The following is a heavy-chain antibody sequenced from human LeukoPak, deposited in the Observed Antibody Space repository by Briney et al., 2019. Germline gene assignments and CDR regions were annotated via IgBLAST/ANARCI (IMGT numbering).Heavy chain of an antibody. V-gene: IGHV5-51*01. Sequence: GESLKISCKGSGYSFISNWIGWVRQMPGKGLERMGIIYPGDSETRYSPSFQGLVTISADKSISTAYLQWSSLRASDTAMYYCAKFHYYYGSGIFDAFDIWGQGTMVTVSS. CDR1: GYSFISNW. CDR3: AKFHYYYGSGIFDAFDI. D-gene: IGHD3-10*01. J-gene: IGHJ3*02. CDR2: IYPGDSET.